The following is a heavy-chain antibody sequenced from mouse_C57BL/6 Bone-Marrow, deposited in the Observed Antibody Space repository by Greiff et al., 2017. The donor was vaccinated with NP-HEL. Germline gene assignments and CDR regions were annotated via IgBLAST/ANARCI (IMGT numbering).Heavy chain of an antibody. CDR3: ARSVVLYYAMDY. V-gene: IGHV1-54*01. CDR1: GYAFTNYL. CDR2: INPGSGGT. J-gene: IGHJ4*01. Sequence: QVQLQQSGAELVRPGTSVKVSCKASGYAFTNYLIEWVKQRPGQGLEWIGVINPGSGGTNYNEKFKGKATLTADKSSRTSYMQLSSLTSEDSAVYFCARSVVLYYAMDYWGQGTSVTVSS.